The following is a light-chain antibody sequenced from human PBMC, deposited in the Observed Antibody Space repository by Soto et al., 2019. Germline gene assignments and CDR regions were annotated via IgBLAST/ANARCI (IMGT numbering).Light chain of an antibody. CDR1: QSVVNSY. Sequence: IVLTQSPGTLSLSPGEGATLSCRASQSVVNSYLAWYHHKPGQAPRLLIYGASNSATGIPDRFSGSGSGSGFILTNNRLGTEDFAKYFCEDYCISPLTFGQGNKVEVK. CDR3: EDYCISPLT. J-gene: IGKJ1*01. V-gene: IGKV3-20*01. CDR2: GAS.